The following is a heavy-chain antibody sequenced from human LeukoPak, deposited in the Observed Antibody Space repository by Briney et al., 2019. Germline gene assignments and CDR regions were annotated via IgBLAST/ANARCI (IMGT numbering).Heavy chain of an antibody. V-gene: IGHV3-49*04. CDR2: IRTKAYGGTT. J-gene: IGHJ6*03. CDR3: TRWSGNFPYYYYYYMDV. CDR1: GFTFSSSA. Sequence: GGSLRLSCAASGFTFSSSAMSWVRQAPGKGLEWVGFIRTKAYGGTTEYAASVKGRFTISRDDSKSIAYLQMNSLKTEDTAVYYCTRWSGNFPYYYYYYMDVWGKGTTVTISS. D-gene: IGHD4-23*01.